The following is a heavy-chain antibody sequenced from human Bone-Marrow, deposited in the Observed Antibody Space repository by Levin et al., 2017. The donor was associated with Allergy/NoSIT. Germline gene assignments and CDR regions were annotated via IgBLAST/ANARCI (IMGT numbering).Heavy chain of an antibody. CDR2: ISSSGSTI. J-gene: IGHJ6*02. D-gene: IGHD2-15*01. Sequence: RGESLKISCAASGFTFSSYEMNWVRQAPGKGLEWVSYISSSGSTIYYTDSVKGRFTISRDNAKNSLYLQMNSLRAEDTAVYYCARGDVYCSGGSCSFGGYYYGMDVWGQGTTVTVSS. V-gene: IGHV3-48*03. CDR3: ARGDVYCSGGSCSFGGYYYGMDV. CDR1: GFTFSSYE.